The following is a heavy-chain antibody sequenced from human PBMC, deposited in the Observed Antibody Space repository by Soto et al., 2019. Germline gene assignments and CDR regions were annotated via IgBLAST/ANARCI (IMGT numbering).Heavy chain of an antibody. CDR1: GFTFSSYA. Sequence: GGSLRLSCAASGFTFSSYAMSWVRQAPGKGLEWVSAISGSGGSTYYADSVKGRFTISRDNSKNTLYLQMNSLRAEDTAVYYCAKIISGKQDSTRNDDYWGQGTLVTVSS. V-gene: IGHV3-23*01. CDR3: AKIISGKQDSTRNDDY. CDR2: ISGSGGST. J-gene: IGHJ4*02. D-gene: IGHD1-1*01.